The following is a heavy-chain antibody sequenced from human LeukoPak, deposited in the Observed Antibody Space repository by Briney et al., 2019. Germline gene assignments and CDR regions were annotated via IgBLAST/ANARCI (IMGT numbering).Heavy chain of an antibody. CDR2: IKQDGSEK. Sequence: GGSLRLSCAASGFTFSSYWMSWVRQAPGKGLEWVANIKQDGSEKYYVDSVKGRFTISRDNAKNSLYLQMNSLRAEDTAVYYCARGYRPFGYYYYYMDVWGKGTTVTVSS. D-gene: IGHD1-26*01. J-gene: IGHJ6*03. CDR3: ARGYRPFGYYYYYMDV. V-gene: IGHV3-7*01. CDR1: GFTFSSYW.